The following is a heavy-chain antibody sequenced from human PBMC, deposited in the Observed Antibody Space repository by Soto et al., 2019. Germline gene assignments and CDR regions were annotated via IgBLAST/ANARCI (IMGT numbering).Heavy chain of an antibody. D-gene: IGHD4-17*01. V-gene: IGHV3-15*01. CDR2: IKSKTDGGTT. CDR3: TTEDDYGDYFDD. J-gene: IGHJ4*02. Sequence: GGSLRLSCAASGFTFSNAWMSWVRQAPGKGLEWVGRIKSKTDGGTTDYAAPVKGRFTISRDDSKNTLYLQMNSLKTEDTAVYYCTTEDDYGDYFDDWGQGTLVTVSS. CDR1: GFTFSNAW.